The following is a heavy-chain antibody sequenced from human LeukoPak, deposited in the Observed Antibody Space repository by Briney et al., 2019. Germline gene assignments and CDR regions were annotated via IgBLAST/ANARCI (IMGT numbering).Heavy chain of an antibody. Sequence: APVKVSCKASGGTFSSYTISWVRQAPGQGPEWMGGIIPIFGTANYAQKFQGRVTITADESTSTAYMELSSLGSEDTAVYYCAKVQSGATHMDYYYYFGMDVWGQGTTVTVSS. CDR3: AKVQSGATHMDYYYYFGMDV. J-gene: IGHJ6*02. CDR2: IIPIFGTA. V-gene: IGHV1-69*13. D-gene: IGHD1-26*01. CDR1: GGTFSSYT.